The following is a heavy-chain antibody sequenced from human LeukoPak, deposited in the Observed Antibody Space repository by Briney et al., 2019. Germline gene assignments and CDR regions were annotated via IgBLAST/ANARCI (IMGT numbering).Heavy chain of an antibody. CDR1: GFTFSSYS. V-gene: IGHV3-21*05. CDR3: ARIDILTGYSLGY. CDR2: ISSSSSYT. J-gene: IGHJ4*01. D-gene: IGHD3-9*01. Sequence: GGSLRLSCAASGFTFSSYSMNWVRQAPGKGLEWVSYISSSSSYTDYADSVKGRFTISRDNAKNSLYLQMNSLRAEDTAVYYCARIDILTGYSLGYWGQGTLVTVSS.